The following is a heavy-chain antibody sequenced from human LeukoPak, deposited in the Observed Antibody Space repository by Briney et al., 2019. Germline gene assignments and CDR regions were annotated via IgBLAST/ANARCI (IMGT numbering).Heavy chain of an antibody. V-gene: IGHV3-9*03. CDR3: AKDLAAAGPPVFDI. CDR2: ISWNSGSI. D-gene: IGHD6-13*01. Sequence: PGRSLRLSCAASGFTFDDYAMHWVRQAPGKGLEWVSGISWNSGSIGYADSVKGRFTISRDNAKNSLYLQMNSLRAEDMALYYCAKDLAAAGPPVFDIWGQGTMVTVSS. CDR1: GFTFDDYA. J-gene: IGHJ3*02.